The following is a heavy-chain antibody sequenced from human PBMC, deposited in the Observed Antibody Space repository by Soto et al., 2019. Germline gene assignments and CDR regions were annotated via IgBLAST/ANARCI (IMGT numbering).Heavy chain of an antibody. CDR2: IYYSGST. D-gene: IGHD2-15*01. J-gene: IGHJ4*02. Sequence: PSETLSLTCTVSGGSISSSSYYWGWIRQPPGKGLEWIGSIYYSGSTYYNPSLKSRVTISVDTSKNQFSLKLSSVTAADTAEYYCARHACGYCSGGSNSPLDYWGQGTLVT. CDR1: GGSISSSSYY. V-gene: IGHV4-39*01. CDR3: ARHACGYCSGGSNSPLDY.